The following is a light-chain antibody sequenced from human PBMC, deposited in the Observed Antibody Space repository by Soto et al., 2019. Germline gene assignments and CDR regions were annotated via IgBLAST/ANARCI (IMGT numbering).Light chain of an antibody. Sequence: QPASVSGSPGQSITISCTGTSSDVGSYNLVSWYQQHPGKAPKLMIYEGSKRPSGVSNRFSGSRSGNTASLTISGLLAEDEADYYCSSYAGSRTYVFVTGTKLTVL. CDR2: EGS. V-gene: IGLV2-23*01. CDR3: SSYAGSRTYV. J-gene: IGLJ1*01. CDR1: SSDVGSYNL.